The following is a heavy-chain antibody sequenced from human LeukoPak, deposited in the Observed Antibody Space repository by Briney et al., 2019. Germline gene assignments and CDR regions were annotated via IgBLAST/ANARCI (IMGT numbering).Heavy chain of an antibody. Sequence: GGSLRLSCAASGFTFSSYSMNWVRQAPGKGMEWVSSISSSSTYISYADSLKGRFTISRDNAKNSLYLQMNSLRAEDTAVYYCARQPAAGTNYWGQGTLVTVSS. CDR1: GFTFSSYS. V-gene: IGHV3-21*01. J-gene: IGHJ4*02. D-gene: IGHD6-13*01. CDR2: ISSSSTYI. CDR3: ARQPAAGTNY.